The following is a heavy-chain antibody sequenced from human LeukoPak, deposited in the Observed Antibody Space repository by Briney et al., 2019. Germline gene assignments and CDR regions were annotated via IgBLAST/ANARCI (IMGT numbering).Heavy chain of an antibody. V-gene: IGHV3-23*01. D-gene: IGHD1-26*01. CDR2: IRDSGSST. CDR3: AKYGPQDSGSSHFDY. Sequence: GGALRLSCAASGFTFSSYAMSWVRQAPGQGLEWVSAIRDSGSSTHYADSVKGRFTTSRDNSKNTLFLQMNSLRAEDTAIYYCAKYGPQDSGSSHFDYWGQGALVTVSS. CDR1: GFTFSSYA. J-gene: IGHJ4*02.